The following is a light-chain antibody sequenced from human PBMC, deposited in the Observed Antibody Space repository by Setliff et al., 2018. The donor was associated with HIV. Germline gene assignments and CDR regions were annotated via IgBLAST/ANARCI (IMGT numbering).Light chain of an antibody. J-gene: IGLJ3*02. CDR3: AAWDDGLNGPV. CDR1: SSNIGSNS. V-gene: IGLV1-44*01. Sequence: QSVLTQPPSASGTPGQRVTISCSGSSSNIGSNSVNWYQQLPGTAPKLLIYRNNQRPSGVPDRFSGSKSGTSASLAISGLQAEDEADYYCAAWDDGLNGPVFGEGTKVTVL. CDR2: RNN.